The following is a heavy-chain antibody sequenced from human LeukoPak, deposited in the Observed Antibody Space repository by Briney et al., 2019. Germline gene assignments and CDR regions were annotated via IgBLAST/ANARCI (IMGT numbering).Heavy chain of an antibody. CDR3: ARGGYSSSSDNWFDP. D-gene: IGHD6-6*01. J-gene: IGHJ5*02. V-gene: IGHV3-33*01. Sequence: PGGSLRLSCAASGFTFSSYGMHWVRQAPGKGLEWVAVIWYDGSNKYYADSVMGRFTISRDNSKNTLYLQMNSLRAEDTAVYYCARGGYSSSSDNWFDPWGQGTLVTVSS. CDR1: GFTFSSYG. CDR2: IWYDGSNK.